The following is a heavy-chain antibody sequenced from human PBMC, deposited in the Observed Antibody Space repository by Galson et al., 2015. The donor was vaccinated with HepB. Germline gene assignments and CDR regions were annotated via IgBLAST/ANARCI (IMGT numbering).Heavy chain of an antibody. J-gene: IGHJ6*02. CDR3: ARVTITMVRGVITYYYGMDV. Sequence: SVKVSCKASGYTFTSYDINWVRQATGQGLEWMGWMNPNSGNTGYAQKFQGRVTMTRNTSISTAYMELSSLRSEDTAVYYCARVTITMVRGVITYYYGMDVWGQGTTVTVSS. CDR1: GYTFTSYD. D-gene: IGHD3-10*01. V-gene: IGHV1-8*01. CDR2: MNPNSGNT.